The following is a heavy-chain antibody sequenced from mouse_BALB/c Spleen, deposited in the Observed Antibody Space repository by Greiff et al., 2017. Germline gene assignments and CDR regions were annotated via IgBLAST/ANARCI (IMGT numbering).Heavy chain of an antibody. D-gene: IGHD4-1*01. CDR1: GYTFTDYN. Sequence: EVQLQQSGPELVKPGASVKISCKASGYTFTDYNMHWVKQSHGKSLEWIGYIYPYNGGTGYNQKFKSKATLTVDNSSSTAYMELRSLTSEDSAVYYCARGGYYGANWDAMDYWGQGTSVTVSS. CDR2: IYPYNGGT. J-gene: IGHJ4*01. V-gene: IGHV1S29*02. CDR3: ARGGYYGANWDAMDY.